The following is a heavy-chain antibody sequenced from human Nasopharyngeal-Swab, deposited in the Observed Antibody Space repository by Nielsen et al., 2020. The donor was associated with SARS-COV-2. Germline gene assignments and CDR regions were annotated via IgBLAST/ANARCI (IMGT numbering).Heavy chain of an antibody. D-gene: IGHD5-12*01. CDR3: ARTGVDSGYGSDY. CDR2: IKQDGSEK. CDR1: GFTFSSYW. J-gene: IGHJ4*02. V-gene: IGHV3-7*01. Sequence: GESLKISCAASGFTFSSYWMSWVRQAPGEGLEWVANIKQDGSEKYSVDSVKGRFTISRDNAKNSLYLQMNSLRAEDTAVYYCARTGVDSGYGSDYWGQGTLVTVSS.